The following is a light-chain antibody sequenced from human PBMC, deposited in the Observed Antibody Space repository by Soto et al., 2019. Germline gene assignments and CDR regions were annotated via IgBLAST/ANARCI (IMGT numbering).Light chain of an antibody. V-gene: IGKV1D-16*01. CDR2: AAS. Sequence: DIQMTQSPSTLSASVGYRFTITCRASQDLDRWLAWYQQKPGEAPKVLIFAASSLQSGLPSRFSGGGSGTDFSLTIRSLQSEDFAVYYCQQYNNWPPWTFGQGTTGDIK. CDR3: QQYNNWPPWT. CDR1: QDLDRW. J-gene: IGKJ1*01.